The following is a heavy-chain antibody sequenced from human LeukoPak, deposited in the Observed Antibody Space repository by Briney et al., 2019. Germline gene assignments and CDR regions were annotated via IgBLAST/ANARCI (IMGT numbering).Heavy chain of an antibody. CDR2: IYYSGST. J-gene: IGHJ4*02. CDR3: ARAAYYDSSGYYYLAFDY. CDR1: GGSISSHY. D-gene: IGHD3-22*01. Sequence: SETLSLTCTVSGGSISSHYWSWIRQPPGKGLEWIGYIYYSGSTNYNPSLKSRVTISVDTSKNQFSLKLSSVTAADTAVYYCARAAYYDSSGYYYLAFDYWGQGTLDTVSS. V-gene: IGHV4-59*11.